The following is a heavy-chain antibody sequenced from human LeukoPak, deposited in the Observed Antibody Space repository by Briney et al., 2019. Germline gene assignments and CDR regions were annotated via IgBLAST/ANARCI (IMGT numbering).Heavy chain of an antibody. J-gene: IGHJ4*02. Sequence: GGSLRLSCAASGFTFSNYWMSWVRQAPGKGLEWVANIKVDGSEKYYLDSVKGRFTISRDNAKNSVYLQMNSLRTEDTAVYYCARKTGMTGVAFEYWGQGTLVTVSS. CDR3: ARKTGMTGVAFEY. CDR1: GFTFSNYW. V-gene: IGHV3-7*03. D-gene: IGHD1-1*01. CDR2: IKVDGSEK.